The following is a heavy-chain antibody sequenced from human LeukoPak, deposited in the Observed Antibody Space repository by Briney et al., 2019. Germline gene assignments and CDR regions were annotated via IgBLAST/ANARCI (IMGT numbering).Heavy chain of an antibody. V-gene: IGHV3-66*02. CDR3: ARDRSGSTYYYYGMDV. D-gene: IGHD1-26*01. J-gene: IGHJ6*02. CDR2: IYSGGST. CDR1: GFTVSSNY. Sequence: GGSLRLSCAASGFTVSSNYMSWVRQAPGRGLEGVSVIYSGGSTYYADSVKGRFTISRDNSKNTLYLQMNSLRAEDTAVYYCARDRSGSTYYYYGMDVWGQGTTVTVSS.